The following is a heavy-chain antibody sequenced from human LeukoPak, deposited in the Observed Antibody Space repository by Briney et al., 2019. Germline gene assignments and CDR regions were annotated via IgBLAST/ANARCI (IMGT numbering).Heavy chain of an antibody. V-gene: IGHV4-4*02. CDR2: IYHSGST. CDR3: ARVCSSTSCYRDYFDY. D-gene: IGHD2-2*02. J-gene: IGHJ4*02. Sequence: SETLSLTCAVSGGSISSSNWWSWVRQPPGKGLEWIGEIYHSGSTNYNPSLKSRVTISVDRSKNQFSLKLSSVTAADTAVYYCARVCSSTSCYRDYFDYWGQGTLVTVSS. CDR1: GGSISSSNW.